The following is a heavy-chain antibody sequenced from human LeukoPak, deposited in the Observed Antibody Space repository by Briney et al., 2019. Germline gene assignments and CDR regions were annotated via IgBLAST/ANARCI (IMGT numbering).Heavy chain of an antibody. CDR3: ARGRTIFGVVTTKQYYFDY. CDR2: IYYSGST. CDR1: GGSISSYY. J-gene: IGHJ4*02. D-gene: IGHD3-3*01. Sequence: PPETLSLTCTVSGGSISSYYWSWIRQPPGKGLEWIGYIYYSGSTNYNPSLKSRVTISVDTSKNQFSLKLSSVTAADTAVYYCARGRTIFGVVTTKQYYFDYWGQGTLVTVSS. V-gene: IGHV4-59*01.